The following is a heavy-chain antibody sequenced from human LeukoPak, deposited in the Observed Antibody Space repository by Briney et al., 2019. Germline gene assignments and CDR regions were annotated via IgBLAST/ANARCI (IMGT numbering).Heavy chain of an antibody. CDR3: ASLLGLVIGD. D-gene: IGHD3/OR15-3a*01. CDR1: GGSISSGGYS. J-gene: IGHJ4*02. CDR2: IYHSGST. V-gene: IGHV4-30-2*01. Sequence: PQTLSLTCAVSGGSISSGGYSWSWIRQPPGKGLEWIGYIYHSGSTYYNPSLKSRVTISVDRSKNQFSLKLSSVTAADTAVYYCASLLGLVIGDWGQGTLVTVSS.